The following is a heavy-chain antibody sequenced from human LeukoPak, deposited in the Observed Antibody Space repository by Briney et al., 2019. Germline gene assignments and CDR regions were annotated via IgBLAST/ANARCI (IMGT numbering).Heavy chain of an antibody. CDR1: GFTVSSNY. CDR3: ARDGGRFRDAFDI. J-gene: IGHJ3*02. D-gene: IGHD6-19*01. CDR2: IYSGGST. Sequence: PGGSLSLSCAASGFTVSSNYMSWVRQAPGKGLEWVSVIYSGGSTYYADSVKGRFTISRDNSKNTLYLQMNSLRAEDTAVYYGARDGGRFRDAFDIWGQGTMVTVSS. V-gene: IGHV3-66*01.